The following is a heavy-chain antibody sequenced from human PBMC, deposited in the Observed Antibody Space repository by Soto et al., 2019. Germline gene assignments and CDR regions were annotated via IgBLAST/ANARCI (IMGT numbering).Heavy chain of an antibody. V-gene: IGHV3-72*01. CDR2: TRNKAYSYTT. CDR3: ATSIPSSKWSDLDS. Sequence: EVQLVESGGGLVQPGGSLRLSCAASGFSFSAHYMDWVRQAPGKGLEWVGRTRNKAYSYTTEYAASLRGRFTISRDDSTDSLYLQINSLKTEDTAVYYCATSIPSSKWSDLDSWGQGTLVPVSS. CDR1: GFSFSAHY. J-gene: IGHJ4*02. D-gene: IGHD6-13*01.